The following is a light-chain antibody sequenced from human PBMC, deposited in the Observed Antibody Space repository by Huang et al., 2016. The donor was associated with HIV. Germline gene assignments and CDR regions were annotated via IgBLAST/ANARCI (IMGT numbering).Light chain of an antibody. CDR3: QQYYSTPLT. J-gene: IGKJ4*01. CDR1: RSLLYNSNNKNF. V-gene: IGKV4-1*01. Sequence: DIWMTQFPDSLAVSLGERATINCSSSRSLLYNSNNKNFLACYQQNPGQTPKLLFYCASTRESGVPDRFTGSGSATDFTLTISSLQAEDVAVYYCQQYYSTPLTFGGGTKVEIK. CDR2: CAS.